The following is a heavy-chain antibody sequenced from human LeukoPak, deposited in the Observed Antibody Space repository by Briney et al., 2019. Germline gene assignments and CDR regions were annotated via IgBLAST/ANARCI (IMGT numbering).Heavy chain of an antibody. J-gene: IGHJ6*02. CDR2: IYHSGST. CDR3: ARDRKRTVVVPYYYYGMDV. CDR1: GGSISSSNW. D-gene: IGHD4-23*01. Sequence: SETLSLTCAVSGGSISSSNWWSWVRQPPGKGLEWIGEIYHSGSTNYNPSLKSRVTISVDKSKNQFPLKLSSVTAADTAVYYCARDRKRTVVVPYYYYGMDVWGQGTTVTVSS. V-gene: IGHV4-4*02.